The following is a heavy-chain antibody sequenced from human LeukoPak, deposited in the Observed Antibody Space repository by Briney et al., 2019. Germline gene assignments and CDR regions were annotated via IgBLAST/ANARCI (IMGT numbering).Heavy chain of an antibody. Sequence: GGSLRLSWEASGFTFSSYSMTWVRQAPGRGLEWVSSISRSSSYIYYADSVKGRFTISRDNAKNSLYLQMNSLRAEGTAVYYCARDLPSITMIVVETYFDYWGQGNLVTVSS. J-gene: IGHJ4*02. D-gene: IGHD3-22*01. CDR2: ISRSSSYI. CDR1: GFTFSSYS. CDR3: ARDLPSITMIVVETYFDY. V-gene: IGHV3-21*01.